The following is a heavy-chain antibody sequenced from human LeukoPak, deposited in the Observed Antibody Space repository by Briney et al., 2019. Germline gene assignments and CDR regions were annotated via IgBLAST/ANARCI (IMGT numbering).Heavy chain of an antibody. Sequence: GGFLRLSCAASGFTFSSYAMHWVRQAPGKGLEWVAVISYDGSNKYYADSVKGRFTISRDNSKNTLYLQMNSLRAEDTAVYYCARDKLTVTLDESYYFDYWGQGTLVTVSS. CDR1: GFTFSSYA. J-gene: IGHJ4*02. V-gene: IGHV3-30*04. CDR3: ARDKLTVTLDESYYFDY. D-gene: IGHD3/OR15-3a*01. CDR2: ISYDGSNK.